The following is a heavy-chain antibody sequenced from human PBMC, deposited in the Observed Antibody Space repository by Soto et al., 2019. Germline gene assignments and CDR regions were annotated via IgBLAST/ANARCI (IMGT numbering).Heavy chain of an antibody. CDR2: ISSSSSYI. Sequence: GGSLRLSCAASGFTFSSYSMSWVRQAPGKGLEWVSSISSSSSYIYYADSVKGRFTISRDNAKNSLYLQMNSLRAEDTAVYYCARGYCSGGSCYGPGAFDIWGQGTMVTVSS. D-gene: IGHD2-15*01. CDR3: ARGYCSGGSCYGPGAFDI. J-gene: IGHJ3*02. CDR1: GFTFSSYS. V-gene: IGHV3-21*01.